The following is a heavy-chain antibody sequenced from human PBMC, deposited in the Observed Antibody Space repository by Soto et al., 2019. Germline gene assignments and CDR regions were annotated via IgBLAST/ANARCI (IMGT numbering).Heavy chain of an antibody. CDR3: ARDLDCRCSSCYGAFDI. CDR1: GGTFSSYA. Sequence: SVKVSCKASGGTFSSYAISWVRQAPGQGLEWMGGIIPIFGTANYAQKFQGRVTITADASTSTAYMELSSLRSEDTAVYYCARDLDCRCSSCYGAFDIWGQWTMVTVSS. D-gene: IGHD2-15*01. J-gene: IGHJ3*02. V-gene: IGHV1-69*13. CDR2: IIPIFGTA.